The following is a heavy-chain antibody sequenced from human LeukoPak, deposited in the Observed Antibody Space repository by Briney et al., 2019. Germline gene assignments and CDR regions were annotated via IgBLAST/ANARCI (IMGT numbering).Heavy chain of an antibody. CDR2: ISAYNGNI. J-gene: IGHJ4*02. V-gene: IGHV1-18*01. CDR1: GYTFTSYG. Sequence: AASVTVSFKASGYTFTSYGISWVRQAPGQGLEWMGWISAYNGNINYAQKLQGRVTMTTDTSTSTAYMELRSLRSDDTAVYYCARIAYCGGDCYTTYFDYWGQGTLVTVSS. CDR3: ARIAYCGGDCYTTYFDY. D-gene: IGHD2-21*01.